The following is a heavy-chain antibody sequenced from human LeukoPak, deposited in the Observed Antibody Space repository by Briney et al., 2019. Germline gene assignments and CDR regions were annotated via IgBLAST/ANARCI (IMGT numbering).Heavy chain of an antibody. J-gene: IGHJ4*02. CDR2: IKTDGSST. CDR3: AKDSRLEY. V-gene: IGHV3-74*01. D-gene: IGHD1-1*01. Sequence: GGSLRLSCAASGFSFSTYWMHWVRQAPGKGLVWVSRIKTDGSSTSYADSVKGRFTISRDNSKNTLHLQMNSLRAEDTAVYYCAKDSRLEYWGQGTLVTVSS. CDR1: GFSFSTYW.